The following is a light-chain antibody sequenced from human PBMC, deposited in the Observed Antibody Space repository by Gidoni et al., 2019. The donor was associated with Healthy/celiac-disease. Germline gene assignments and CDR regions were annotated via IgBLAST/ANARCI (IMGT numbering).Light chain of an antibody. Sequence: IVLPQSPDSLAGSLGERATINCKSSQSVLYSSNNKNYLAWYQQKPGQPPKLLIYWASTRESGVPDRFSGSGSGTDFTLTISSLQAEDVAVYYCQQYYSTPRTFGQXTKVEIK. CDR1: QSVLYSSNNKNY. V-gene: IGKV4-1*01. CDR2: WAS. J-gene: IGKJ1*01. CDR3: QQYYSTPRT.